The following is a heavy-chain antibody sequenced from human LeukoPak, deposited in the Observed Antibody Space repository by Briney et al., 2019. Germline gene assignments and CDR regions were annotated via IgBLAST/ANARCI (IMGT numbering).Heavy chain of an antibody. CDR1: GGSISSGDYY. Sequence: SETLSLTCTVSGGSISSGDYYWSWIRQPPGKGLEWIGYIYYSGSTYYNPSLKSRVTISVDTSKNQFSLKLSSVTVADTAVYYCAREDFRYSSGWYFDYWGQGTLVTVSS. J-gene: IGHJ4*02. CDR3: AREDFRYSSGWYFDY. D-gene: IGHD6-19*01. V-gene: IGHV4-30-4*01. CDR2: IYYSGST.